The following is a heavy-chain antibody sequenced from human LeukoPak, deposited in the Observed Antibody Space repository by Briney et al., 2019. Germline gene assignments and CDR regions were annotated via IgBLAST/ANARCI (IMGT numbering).Heavy chain of an antibody. CDR3: ARGPRIAAAGNSGFTP. Sequence: SQTLSLTCAISGDSVSSNIAAWNWIRQSPSRGLERLGRTYYRSKWYNDYAVSVKSRITINPDTSKNQFSLQLNSVTPEDTAVYYCARGPRIAAAGNSGFTPWGQGTLVTVSS. J-gene: IGHJ5*02. CDR1: GDSVSSNIAA. V-gene: IGHV6-1*01. D-gene: IGHD6-13*01. CDR2: TYYRSKWYN.